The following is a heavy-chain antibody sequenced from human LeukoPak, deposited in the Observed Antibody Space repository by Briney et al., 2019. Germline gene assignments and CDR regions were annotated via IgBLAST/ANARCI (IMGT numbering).Heavy chain of an antibody. Sequence: GASVKVSCKASGHTFTSYGVSWVRQAPGQGLEWMGWISGYNGNTNYAQKFQGRLTMTTDTSTSTAYMELRSLRSDDTAVYYCARAPGNLGIYHYGVDVWGQGTTVTVSS. J-gene: IGHJ6*02. D-gene: IGHD7-27*01. CDR1: GHTFTSYG. CDR3: ARAPGNLGIYHYGVDV. V-gene: IGHV1-18*01. CDR2: ISGYNGNT.